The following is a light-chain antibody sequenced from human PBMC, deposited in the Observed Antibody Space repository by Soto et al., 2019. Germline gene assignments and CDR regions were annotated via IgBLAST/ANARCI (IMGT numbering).Light chain of an antibody. V-gene: IGLV2-14*01. CDR2: DVS. CDR3: SSYRTGSTLV. CDR1: SSDIGGYNY. Sequence: QSALTQPASVSGSPGQSITISCTGTSSDIGGYNYVSWFQQHPGKAPKLMIYDVSNRPSGVSNRFSGSKSDNTASLTISGFQAEDEADYYCSSYRTGSTLVFGSGTQLTVL. J-gene: IGLJ1*01.